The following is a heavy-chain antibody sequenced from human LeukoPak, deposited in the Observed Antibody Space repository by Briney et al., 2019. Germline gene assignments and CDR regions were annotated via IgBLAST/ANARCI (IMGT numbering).Heavy chain of an antibody. J-gene: IGHJ5*02. CDR3: ARDLEGPMATTLSGFDP. CDR1: GYTFTSYA. V-gene: IGHV1-3*01. D-gene: IGHD5-24*01. Sequence: ASVKVSCKASGYTFTSYAMHWVRQAPGQRLEWMGWINAGNGNTKYSQKFQGRVTITRDTSASTAYMELSSLRSEDTAVYYCARDLEGPMATTLSGFDPWGQGTLVTVSS. CDR2: INAGNGNT.